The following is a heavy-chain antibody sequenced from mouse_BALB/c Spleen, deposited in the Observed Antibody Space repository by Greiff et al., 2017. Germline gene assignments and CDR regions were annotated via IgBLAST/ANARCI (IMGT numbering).Heavy chain of an antibody. J-gene: IGHJ3*01. CDR3: ARTTATAWFAY. CDR2: IDPSDSYT. CDR1: GYTFTSYW. V-gene: IGHV1-69*02. Sequence: QVQLKQPGAELVKPGASVKLSCKASGYTFTSYWMHWVKQRPGQGLEWIGEIDPSDSYTNYNQKFKGKATLTVDKSSSTAYMQLSSLTSEDSAVYYCARTTATAWFAYWGQGTLVTVSA. D-gene: IGHD1-2*01.